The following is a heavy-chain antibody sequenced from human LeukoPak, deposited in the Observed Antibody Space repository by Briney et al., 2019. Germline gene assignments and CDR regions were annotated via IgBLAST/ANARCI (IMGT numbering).Heavy chain of an antibody. J-gene: IGHJ4*02. V-gene: IGHV3-30*03. CDR1: GFTFSSYS. CDR3: ARVSGYYLPFDY. Sequence: PGGSLRLSCAASGFTFSSYSMNWVRQAPGKGLEWVAVISYDGSNKYYADSVKGRFTISRDNSKNTLYLQMNSLRAEDTAVYYCARVSGYYLPFDYWGQGTLVTVSS. CDR2: ISYDGSNK. D-gene: IGHD3-22*01.